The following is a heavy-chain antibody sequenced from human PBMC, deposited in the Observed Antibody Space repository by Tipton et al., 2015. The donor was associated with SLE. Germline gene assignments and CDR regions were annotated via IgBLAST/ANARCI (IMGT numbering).Heavy chain of an antibody. J-gene: IGHJ6*02. CDR1: GFTFDDYA. D-gene: IGHD2-2*03. CDR3: AKDMDRTYYYYGMDV. Sequence: SLRLSCAASGFTFDDYAMHWVRQAPGKGLEWVSGISWNSGSIGYADSVEGRFTISRDNAKNSLYLQMNSLRAEDTALYYCAKDMDRTYYYYGMDVWGQGTTVTVSS. CDR2: ISWNSGSI. V-gene: IGHV3-9*01.